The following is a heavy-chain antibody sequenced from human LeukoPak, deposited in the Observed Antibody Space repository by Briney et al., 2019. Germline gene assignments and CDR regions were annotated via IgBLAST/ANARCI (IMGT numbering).Heavy chain of an antibody. J-gene: IGHJ5*01. Sequence: PGGSLRLSCAASGLTFSGYWVHWVRQAPGKGLVWVSRMDNDGRRTLYRDSVKGRFTISRDNAKDTVHLQMNSLRVEDTAVYYCAGDVPHNWFDSWGQGILVTVSS. V-gene: IGHV3-74*01. CDR3: AGDVPHNWFDS. CDR1: GLTFSGYW. CDR2: MDNDGRRT.